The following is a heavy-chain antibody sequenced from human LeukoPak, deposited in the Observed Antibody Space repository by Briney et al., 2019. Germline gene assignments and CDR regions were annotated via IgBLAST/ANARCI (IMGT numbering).Heavy chain of an antibody. CDR2: IYYSGST. D-gene: IGHD3-22*01. J-gene: IGHJ4*02. CDR1: GGSISSSSYY. Sequence: PSETLSLTCTVSGGSISSSSYYWGWIRQPPGKGLERVGSIYYSGSTYYNPSLKSRVTISVDTSKNQCSLKLSSVTAADTAVYYCARQSISGSSLSYFDYWGQGTLVNVSS. V-gene: IGHV4-39*07. CDR3: ARQSISGSSLSYFDY.